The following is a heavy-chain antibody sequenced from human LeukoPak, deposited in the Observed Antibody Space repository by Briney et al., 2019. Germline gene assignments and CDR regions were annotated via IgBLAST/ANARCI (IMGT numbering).Heavy chain of an antibody. V-gene: IGHV3-23*01. CDR2: ISGSGGST. CDR1: GFTFSSYA. Sequence: GGSLRLSCAASGFTFSSYAMSWVRQAPGKGLEWVSAISGSGGSTYYADSVKGRFTISRDNSKNTLYLQMNSLRAEDTAVYYCASSGGSGSYYYYYYGMDVWGQGTTVTVSS. D-gene: IGHD3-10*01. CDR3: ASSGGSGSYYYYYYGMDV. J-gene: IGHJ6*02.